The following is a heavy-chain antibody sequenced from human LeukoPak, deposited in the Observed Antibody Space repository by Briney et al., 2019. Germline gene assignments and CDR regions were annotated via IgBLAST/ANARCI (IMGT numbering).Heavy chain of an antibody. V-gene: IGHV3-9*01. CDR2: ISWNSGSI. J-gene: IGHJ3*02. D-gene: IGHD5-18*01. Sequence: GGSLRLSCAASGFSFDDYVMHWVRQAPGKGLEWVSGISWNSGSIGYVDSVKGRFTISRDNAKNSLYLQMNSLRAEDTALYYCAKGGYSYGFYAFDIWGQGTMVTVSS. CDR3: AKGGYSYGFYAFDI. CDR1: GFSFDDYV.